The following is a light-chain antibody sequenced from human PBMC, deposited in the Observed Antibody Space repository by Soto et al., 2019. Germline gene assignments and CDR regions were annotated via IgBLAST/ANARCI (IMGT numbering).Light chain of an antibody. CDR1: SSNIGAGYD. CDR3: QSYDSSLSVV. Sequence: QSVLTKPPSVSGAPGQRVTISCTGSSSNIGAGYDVHWYQQLPGTAPKLLIYVNINRPSGVPDRFSGSKSGTSASLAITGLQAEDEADYYCQSYDSSLSVVFGGGTKVTVL. J-gene: IGLJ2*01. CDR2: VNI. V-gene: IGLV1-40*01.